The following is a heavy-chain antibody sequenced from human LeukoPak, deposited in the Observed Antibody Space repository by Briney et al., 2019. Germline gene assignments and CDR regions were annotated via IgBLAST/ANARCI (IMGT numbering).Heavy chain of an antibody. Sequence: EASVKVSCKASGYTFTSYDINWVRQATGQGLGWMGWMNPNSGNTGYAQKFQGRVTITRNTAISTAYMELSSLRSEDTAVYYCARGAAGNYYDSSGYYSRWGQGTLVTVSS. CDR3: ARGAAGNYYDSSGYYSR. J-gene: IGHJ4*02. V-gene: IGHV1-8*03. CDR1: GYTFTSYD. D-gene: IGHD3-22*01. CDR2: MNPNSGNT.